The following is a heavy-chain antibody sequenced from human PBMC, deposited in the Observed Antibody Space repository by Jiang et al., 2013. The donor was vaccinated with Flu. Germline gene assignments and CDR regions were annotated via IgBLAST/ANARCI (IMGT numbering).Heavy chain of an antibody. J-gene: IGHJ4*02. CDR3: ASRSTRFVDY. Sequence: ISSSSYYWGVDPPAPTEGAGVDWEYLLYGSTYYNPSLKSRVTISVDTSKNQFSLKLSSVTAADTAVYYCASRSTRFVDYWGQGTLVTVSS. CDR2: LLYGST. CDR1: ISSSSYY. V-gene: IGHV4-39*01.